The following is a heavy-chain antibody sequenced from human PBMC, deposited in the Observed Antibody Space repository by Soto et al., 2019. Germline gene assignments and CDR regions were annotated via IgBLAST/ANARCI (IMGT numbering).Heavy chain of an antibody. V-gene: IGHV1-69*12. CDR2: IIPIFGTA. Sequence: QVQLVQSGAEVKKPGSSVKVSCKASGGTFSSYAISWVRQAPGQGLEWMGGIIPIFGTANYAQKFQGRVTITADESTSTAYMELSSLRSEDTAVYYCARGGDIVLMVYARYGMDVWGQGTTVTVSS. CDR3: ARGGDIVLMVYARYGMDV. D-gene: IGHD2-8*01. J-gene: IGHJ6*02. CDR1: GGTFSSYA.